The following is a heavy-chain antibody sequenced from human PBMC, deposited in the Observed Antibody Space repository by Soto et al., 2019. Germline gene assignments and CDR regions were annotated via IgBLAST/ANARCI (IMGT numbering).Heavy chain of an antibody. D-gene: IGHD3-10*01. Sequence: EVQLLESGGGLVQPGGSLRLSCAASGFTFSSYAMSWVRQAPGKGLEWVSAISGSGGSTYYADSVKGRFTISRDNSKNTLYLQMNSRRAEDTAVYYCAKDCFVRGTGSSFDYWGQGTLVTVSS. J-gene: IGHJ4*02. V-gene: IGHV3-23*01. CDR3: AKDCFVRGTGSSFDY. CDR2: ISGSGGST. CDR1: GFTFSSYA.